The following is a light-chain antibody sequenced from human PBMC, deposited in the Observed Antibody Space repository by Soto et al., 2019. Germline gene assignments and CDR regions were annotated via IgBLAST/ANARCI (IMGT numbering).Light chain of an antibody. J-gene: IGKJ5*01. CDR1: QSVSSSF. Sequence: EIVLTQSPGTLSLSPGGRATLSCRASQSVSSSFLAWYQHKPGQAPRLLTYGASNRATGIPDRFSGSGSETDFTLTISRLEPEDFAVYYCQQYVSLITFGQGTRLEIK. V-gene: IGKV3-20*01. CDR3: QQYVSLIT. CDR2: GAS.